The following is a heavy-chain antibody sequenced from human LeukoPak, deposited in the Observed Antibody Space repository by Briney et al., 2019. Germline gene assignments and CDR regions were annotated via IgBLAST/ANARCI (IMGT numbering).Heavy chain of an antibody. CDR2: ISSSGSTI. J-gene: IGHJ3*02. CDR1: GFTFSSYE. V-gene: IGHV3-48*03. Sequence: GGSLRLSCAASGFTFSSYEMNWVRQAPGKGLEWVSYISSSGSTIYYADSVKGRFTIFRDNAKNSLYLQMNSLRAEDTAVYYCARDLPPYYYDSSGYYYGHAFDIWGQGTMVTVSS. CDR3: ARDLPPYYYDSSGYYYGHAFDI. D-gene: IGHD3-22*01.